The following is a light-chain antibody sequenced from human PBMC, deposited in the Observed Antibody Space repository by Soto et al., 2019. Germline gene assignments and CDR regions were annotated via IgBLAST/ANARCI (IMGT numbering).Light chain of an antibody. J-gene: IGLJ2*01. Sequence: QSALTQPASVSGSPGQSITISCTGTDSDVGGYNYVSWYQQHPGKAPKLIIYGVTNRPSGVSNRFSGSKSGNTGSLTISGLQAEDEADYYCSSYTTRSTYVVLGGGTKLTVL. CDR1: DSDVGGYNY. CDR3: SSYTTRSTYVV. V-gene: IGLV2-14*01. CDR2: GVT.